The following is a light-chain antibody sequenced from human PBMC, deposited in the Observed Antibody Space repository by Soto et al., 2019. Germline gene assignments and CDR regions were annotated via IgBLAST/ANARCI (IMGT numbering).Light chain of an antibody. Sequence: QSALTQPASVSGSPGQSITISCTGTSSDVGSSNLVSWYQQHPGKAPKLMIYEGSKRPSGLSNRFSGSKSGYTASLTISGLQAEDEADYYCCSYARGAPVVFGGGTKLTVL. CDR1: SSDVGSSNL. CDR3: CSYARGAPVV. CDR2: EGS. V-gene: IGLV2-23*01. J-gene: IGLJ2*01.